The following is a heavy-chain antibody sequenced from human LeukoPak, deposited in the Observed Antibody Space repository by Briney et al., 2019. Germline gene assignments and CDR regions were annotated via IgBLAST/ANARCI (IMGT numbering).Heavy chain of an antibody. J-gene: IGHJ4*02. CDR3: ARDWGGYGPTSHDY. CDR2: ISSDGSST. Sequence: PGGSLRLSCAASGFTFSSYWMHWVHQAPGRGLVWVSRISSDGSSTIYADSVKGRFTISRDNAKNTLYLQMNSLRAEDTAVYYCARDWGGYGPTSHDYWGQGTLVTVSS. V-gene: IGHV3-74*01. D-gene: IGHD3-16*01. CDR1: GFTFSSYW.